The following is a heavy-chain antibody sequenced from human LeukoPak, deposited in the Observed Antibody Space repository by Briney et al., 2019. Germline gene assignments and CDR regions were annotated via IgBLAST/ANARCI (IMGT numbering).Heavy chain of an antibody. V-gene: IGHV1-69*05. CDR2: IIPIFGTA. D-gene: IGHD3-22*01. J-gene: IGHJ4*02. Sequence: ASVKVSCKASGGTFSSSAISWVRQAPGQGLEWMGGIIPIFGTANYAQKFQGRVTITTDESTSTAYMELSSLRSEDTAVYYCARGDYYYDSSGYPYYFDYWGQGTLVTVSS. CDR3: ARGDYYYDSSGYPYYFDY. CDR1: GGTFSSSA.